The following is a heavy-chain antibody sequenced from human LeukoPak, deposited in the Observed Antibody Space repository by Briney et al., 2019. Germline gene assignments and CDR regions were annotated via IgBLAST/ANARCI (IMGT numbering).Heavy chain of an antibody. D-gene: IGHD3-10*01. CDR1: GFTFSSYA. Sequence: PGGSLRLSCAASGFTFSSYAMSWVRQAPGKGLEWVSVIYSGGSTYYADSVKGRFTISRDNSKNTLYLQMNSLRAEDTAVYYCARDSGWTYYFDYWGQGTLVTVSS. CDR3: ARDSGWTYYFDY. V-gene: IGHV3-66*01. J-gene: IGHJ4*02. CDR2: IYSGGST.